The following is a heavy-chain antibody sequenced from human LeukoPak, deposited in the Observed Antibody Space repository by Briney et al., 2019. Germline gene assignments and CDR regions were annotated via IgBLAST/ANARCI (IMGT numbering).Heavy chain of an antibody. D-gene: IGHD5-18*01. CDR3: AKVPQRRYSYGYPDY. CDR1: GFTFSSYG. CDR2: ISYDGSNK. V-gene: IGHV3-30*18. J-gene: IGHJ4*02. Sequence: PGGSLRLSCAASGFTFSSYGMHWVRQAPGKGLEWVAVISYDGSNKYYADSVKGRFTISRDNSKNTLYLQMNSLRAEDTAVYYCAKVPQRRYSYGYPDYWGQGTLVTVSS.